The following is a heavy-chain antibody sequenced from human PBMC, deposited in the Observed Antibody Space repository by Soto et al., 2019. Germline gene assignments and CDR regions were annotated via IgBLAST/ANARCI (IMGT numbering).Heavy chain of an antibody. D-gene: IGHD4-17*01. CDR3: ARGLTAVATNAFDI. V-gene: IGHV3-48*01. CDR2: ITNSGSMT. Sequence: EVRLVESGGGLVQPGGSLKLLCGGSGFSIRNYCMKWVRQAPGPGLGWLSYITNSGSMTYHADSVKGRFIVSRDNSKNSLYLQMNSLRAEDTALYYCARGLTAVATNAFDIWGQGTMVTVSS. CDR1: GFSIRNYC. J-gene: IGHJ3*02.